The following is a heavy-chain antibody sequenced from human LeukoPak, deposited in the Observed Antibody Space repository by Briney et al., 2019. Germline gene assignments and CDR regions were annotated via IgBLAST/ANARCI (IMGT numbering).Heavy chain of an antibody. J-gene: IGHJ6*02. CDR3: ARDRPVVAATSDYYYYYGMDV. CDR1: GFTFSSYA. CDR2: IYSGGST. D-gene: IGHD2-15*01. Sequence: GGSLRLSCAASGFTFSSYAMSWVRQAPGKGLEWVSVIYSGGSTYYADSVKGRFTISRDNSKNTLYLQMNSLRAEDTAVYYCARDRPVVAATSDYYYYYGMDVWGQGTTVTVSS. V-gene: IGHV3-53*01.